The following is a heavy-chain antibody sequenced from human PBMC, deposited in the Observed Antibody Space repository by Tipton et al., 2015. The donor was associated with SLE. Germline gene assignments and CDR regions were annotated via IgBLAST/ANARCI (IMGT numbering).Heavy chain of an antibody. V-gene: IGHV4-34*01. J-gene: IGHJ4*02. CDR2: INHSG. Sequence: LRLSCAVYGGSFSGYYWSWIRQPPGKGLEWIGEINHSGSTISVDTSKNQFSLKLSSVTAADTAVYYCARALGPTIFGVGYWGQGTLVTVSS. D-gene: IGHD3-3*01. CDR1: GGSFSGYY. CDR3: ARALGPTIFGVGY.